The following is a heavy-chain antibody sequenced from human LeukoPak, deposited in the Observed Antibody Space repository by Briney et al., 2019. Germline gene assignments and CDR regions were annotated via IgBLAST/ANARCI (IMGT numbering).Heavy chain of an antibody. J-gene: IGHJ6*02. CDR3: ARWDYYYYGMDV. CDR1: GSTFSSYW. CDR2: IKQDGSEK. V-gene: IGHV3-7*01. Sequence: QPGGSLRLSCAASGSTFSSYWMSWVRQAPGKGLEWVANIKQDGSEKYYVDSVKGRFTISRDNAKNSLYLQMNSLRAEDTAVYYCARWDYYYYGMDVWGQGTTVTVSS.